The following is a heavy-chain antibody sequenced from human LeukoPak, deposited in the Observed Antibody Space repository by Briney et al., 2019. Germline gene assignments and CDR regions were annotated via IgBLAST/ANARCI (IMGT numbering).Heavy chain of an antibody. Sequence: GGSLRLSCAASGFTFSRSDMVWVRQAPGKGLEWVAVISYDGSNKYYADSVKGRFTISRDNSKNTLYLQMNSLRAEDTAVYYCAKDSDDSGSYSDYWGQGTLVTVSS. V-gene: IGHV3-30*18. D-gene: IGHD1-26*01. CDR3: AKDSDDSGSYSDY. J-gene: IGHJ4*02. CDR1: GFTFSRSD. CDR2: ISYDGSNK.